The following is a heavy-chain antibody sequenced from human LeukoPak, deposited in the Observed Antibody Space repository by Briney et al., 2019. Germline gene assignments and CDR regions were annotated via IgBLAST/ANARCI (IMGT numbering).Heavy chain of an antibody. CDR3: ARGFMNRGSQLFDP. J-gene: IGHJ5*02. V-gene: IGHV3-74*01. D-gene: IGHD1-14*01. CDR1: GFTFSSSW. Sequence: GGSLRLSCAASGFTFSSSWMHWVRQAPGKGLVWVSRINSDGSTTTYADSVKGRFTISRDNAKNTLYLQMNSLRAEDTAAYYCARGFMNRGSQLFDPWGQGTLVTVSS. CDR2: INSDGSTT.